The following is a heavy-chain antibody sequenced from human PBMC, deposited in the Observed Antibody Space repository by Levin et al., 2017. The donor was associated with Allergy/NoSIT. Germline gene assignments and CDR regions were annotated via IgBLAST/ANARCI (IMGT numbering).Heavy chain of an antibody. J-gene: IGHJ6*03. CDR3: ARMDYYYYMDV. CDR1: GFSLSTSGMR. V-gene: IGHV2-70*04. Sequence: SGPTLVKPTQTLTLTCTFSGFSLSTSGMRVSWIRQPPGKPLEWLARLDWDDDKFYSTSLKTRLTISKDTSKNQVVLTMTNMDPVDTATYYCARMDYYYYMDVWGKGTTVTVSS. CDR2: LDWDDDK.